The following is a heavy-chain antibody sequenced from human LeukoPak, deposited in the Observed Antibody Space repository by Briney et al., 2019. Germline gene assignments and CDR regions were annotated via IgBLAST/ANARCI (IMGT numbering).Heavy chain of an antibody. D-gene: IGHD2-15*01. CDR1: GFTFSDYY. CDR2: ISSSSSYT. CDR3: ARSGKYCSGGSCYPNWFDP. Sequence: GGSLRLSCAASGFTFSDYYMSWIRQAPGKGLEWVSYISSSSSYTNYADSVKGRFTISRDNAKNSLYLQMNSLRAEDTAVYCCARSGKYCSGGSCYPNWFDPWGQGTLVTVSS. V-gene: IGHV3-11*03. J-gene: IGHJ5*02.